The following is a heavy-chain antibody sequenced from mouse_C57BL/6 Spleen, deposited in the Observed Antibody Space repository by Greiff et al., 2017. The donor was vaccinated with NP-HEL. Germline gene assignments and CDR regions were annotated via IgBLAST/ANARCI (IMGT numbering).Heavy chain of an antibody. Sequence: QVQLKESGTELVKPGASVKLSCKASGYTFTSYWMHWVKQRPGQGLEWIGNINPSNGGTNYNEKFKSKATLTVDKSSSTAYMQLSSLTSEDSAVYYCARSRIYDGYFDFDYWGQGTTLTVSS. V-gene: IGHV1-53*01. CDR2: INPSNGGT. CDR1: GYTFTSYW. J-gene: IGHJ2*01. D-gene: IGHD2-3*01. CDR3: ARSRIYDGYFDFDY.